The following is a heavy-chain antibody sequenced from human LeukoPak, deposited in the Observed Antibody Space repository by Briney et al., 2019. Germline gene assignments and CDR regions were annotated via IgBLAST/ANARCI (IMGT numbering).Heavy chain of an antibody. Sequence: SETLSLTCAVSGGSISSYYWSWIRQPPGKGLEWIGYIYYSGSTNYNPSLKSRVTISVDTSKNQFSLKLSSVTAADTAVYYCARVESAAYYYGSGSYLRGWFDPWGQGTLVTVSS. V-gene: IGHV4-59*01. CDR3: ARVESAAYYYGSGSYLRGWFDP. CDR1: GGSISSYY. J-gene: IGHJ5*02. D-gene: IGHD3-10*01. CDR2: IYYSGST.